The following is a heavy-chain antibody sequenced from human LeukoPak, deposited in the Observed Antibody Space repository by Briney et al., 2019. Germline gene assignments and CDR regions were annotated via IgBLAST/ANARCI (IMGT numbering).Heavy chain of an antibody. D-gene: IGHD1-26*01. V-gene: IGHV4-39*01. Sequence: SETLSLTCTVSGGSISSSSYYWGWIRQPPGKGLEWIGSIYYSGSTYYNPSLKSRVTISVDTSKNQFSLKLSSVTAADTAVYYCARHRGKWEPRDVFDIWGQGTMVTVSS. CDR2: IYYSGST. CDR3: ARHRGKWEPRDVFDI. CDR1: GGSISSSSYY. J-gene: IGHJ3*02.